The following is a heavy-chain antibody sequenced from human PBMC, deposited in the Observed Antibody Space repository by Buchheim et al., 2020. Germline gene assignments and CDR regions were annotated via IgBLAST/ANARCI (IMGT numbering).Heavy chain of an antibody. V-gene: IGHV1-46*01. Sequence: QVQLVQSGAEVKKPGASVKVSCKASGYTFTSSYMHWVRQAPGQGLEWMGIINPSGGSPSYAQKFQARVTMTRATSTSTVYMELSSLRSEDTAVYYCARGDGDGYNYISNWFDPWGQGTL. CDR1: GYTFTSSY. J-gene: IGHJ5*02. CDR2: INPSGGSP. CDR3: ARGDGDGYNYISNWFDP. D-gene: IGHD5-24*01.